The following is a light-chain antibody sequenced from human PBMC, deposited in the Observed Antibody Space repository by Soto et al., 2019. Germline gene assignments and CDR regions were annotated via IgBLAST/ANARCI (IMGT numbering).Light chain of an antibody. V-gene: IGKV1-39*01. J-gene: IGKJ2*01. Sequence: IPMTQSPSSLSASVGDRVTITCRASQSISSYLNWYQQKLGKAPKLLIYAASSLQSGVPSRFSGSGSGTDFTLTISSLQPEDCAAYYCQQSYSTPRTFGQGTKLEIK. CDR3: QQSYSTPRT. CDR1: QSISSY. CDR2: AAS.